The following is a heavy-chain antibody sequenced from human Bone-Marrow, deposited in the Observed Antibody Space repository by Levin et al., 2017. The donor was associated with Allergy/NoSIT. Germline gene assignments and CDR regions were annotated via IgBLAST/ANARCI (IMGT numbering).Heavy chain of an antibody. J-gene: IGHJ4*02. V-gene: IGHV3-23*01. CDR2: ISGRGGST. CDR3: AKGGEWLLPYFHY. Sequence: GGSLRLSCAASGFTFGTYAMSWVRQAPGKGLEWVSSISGRGGSTDYADSVKGRLTISRDNSKNMVYLQMNSLRVDDTAVYYCAKGGEWLLPYFHYWGQGTLVTVSS. CDR1: GFTFGTYA. D-gene: IGHD3-22*01.